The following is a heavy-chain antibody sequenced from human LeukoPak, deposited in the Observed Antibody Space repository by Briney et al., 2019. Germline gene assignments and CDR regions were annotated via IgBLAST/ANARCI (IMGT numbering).Heavy chain of an antibody. V-gene: IGHV4-34*01. CDR1: GGSFSGYY. CDR3: ARRDFWSGYHI. CDR2: IYYSGST. Sequence: SETLSLTCAVYGGSFSGYYWSWIRQPPGKGLEWIGSIYYSGSTYYNPSLKSRVTISVDTSKNQFSLKLSSVTAADTAVYYCARRDFWSGYHIWGQGTMVTVSS. J-gene: IGHJ3*02. D-gene: IGHD3-3*01.